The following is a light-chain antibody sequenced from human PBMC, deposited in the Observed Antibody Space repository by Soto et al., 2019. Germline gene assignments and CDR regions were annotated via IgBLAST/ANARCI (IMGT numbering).Light chain of an antibody. CDR1: SSDVGGYNY. CDR3: SSYTSSRADV. CDR2: DVS. Sequence: QSALTQPASVSGSPGQSITLSCTGTSSDVGGYNYVSWYQQHPGKAPKLMIYDVSNRPSGVSNRFSGSKSGNTASLTISGLQAEDEADYYCSSYTSSRADVFGTGTKVTVL. V-gene: IGLV2-14*01. J-gene: IGLJ1*01.